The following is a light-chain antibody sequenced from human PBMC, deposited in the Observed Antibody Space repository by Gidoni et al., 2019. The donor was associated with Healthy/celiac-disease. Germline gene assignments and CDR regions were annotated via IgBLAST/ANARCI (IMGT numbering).Light chain of an antibody. Sequence: EIVLTQSPATLSLSPGERATLPCRASQSVSSYLAWYQQKPGQAPRLLIYDASNRSTGIPARFSGSGCGTDFALTISSLGPEAFAVYYCQQRSNWPRKITFGQGTRLEIK. CDR2: DAS. CDR3: QQRSNWPRKIT. J-gene: IGKJ5*01. V-gene: IGKV3-11*01. CDR1: QSVSSY.